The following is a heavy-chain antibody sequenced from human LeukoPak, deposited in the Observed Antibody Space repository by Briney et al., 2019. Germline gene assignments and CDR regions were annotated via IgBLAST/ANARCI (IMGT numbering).Heavy chain of an antibody. CDR2: ISGSGTGI. J-gene: IGHJ4*02. V-gene: IGHV3-23*01. Sequence: GGSLRLSCVASGFTFITYAMSWVRQAPGKGLEWVSGISGSGTGIFYSDSVKGRFTISRDNSKNTLYLQMNGLRAEDTAIYYCAKGRTGSYFVFDYWGQGALVTVSS. CDR3: AKGRTGSYFVFDY. D-gene: IGHD1-26*01. CDR1: GFTFITYA.